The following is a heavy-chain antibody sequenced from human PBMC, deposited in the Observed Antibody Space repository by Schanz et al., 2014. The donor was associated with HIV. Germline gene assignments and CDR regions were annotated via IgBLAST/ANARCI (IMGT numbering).Heavy chain of an antibody. V-gene: IGHV1-69*01. CDR3: VRVANYDGDDYYQRSHFDL. D-gene: IGHD3-22*01. CDR1: GGTFSIYA. J-gene: IGHJ4*02. CDR2: IIPIFGTA. Sequence: QVQLVQSGAEVKKPGSSVKVSCKASGGTFSIYAISWVRQAPGQGLEWMGGIIPIFGTANYAQKFQGRVTITADESTSTAYMDLSSLKFEDTAVYYCVRVANYDGDDYYQRSHFDLWGQGTLVTVSS.